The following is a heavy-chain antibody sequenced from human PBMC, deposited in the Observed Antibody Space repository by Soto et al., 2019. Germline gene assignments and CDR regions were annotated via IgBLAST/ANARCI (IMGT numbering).Heavy chain of an antibody. J-gene: IGHJ4*02. CDR2: IWYDGSNK. CDR3: ARDYARSGYPRYYFDY. V-gene: IGHV3-33*01. D-gene: IGHD3-3*01. Sequence: GGSLRLSCAASGFTFSSYGMHWVRQAPGKGLEWVAVIWYDGSNKYYADSVKGRFTISRDNSKNTLYLQMNSLRAEDTAVYYCARDYARSGYPRYYFDYWGQGTLVTVSS. CDR1: GFTFSSYG.